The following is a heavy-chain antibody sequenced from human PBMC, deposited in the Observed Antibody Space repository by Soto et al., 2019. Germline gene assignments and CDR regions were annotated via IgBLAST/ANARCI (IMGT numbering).Heavy chain of an antibody. Sequence: TLSLTCTVSGGSISSNYWTWIRQPPGKGLEWIGYVYNSGSTNYNPSLKSRVTISEDTSKSQFSLKVNSMTAADTAVYYCARYRREAVAGYTLDNWGQGILVTVPQ. V-gene: IGHV4-59*01. CDR3: ARYRREAVAGYTLDN. CDR2: VYNSGST. CDR1: GGSISSNY. J-gene: IGHJ4*02. D-gene: IGHD6-13*01.